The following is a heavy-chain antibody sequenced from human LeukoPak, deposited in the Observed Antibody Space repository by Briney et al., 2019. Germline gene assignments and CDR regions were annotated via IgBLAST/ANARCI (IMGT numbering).Heavy chain of an antibody. D-gene: IGHD3-22*01. V-gene: IGHV3-15*01. CDR2: IKSKTDGGTT. Sequence: GGSLRLSCAASGFTFSNAWMSWVRQAPGKELEWVGRIKSKTDGGTTDYAAPVKGRFTISRDDSKNTLYLQMNSLKTEDTAVYYCTTYYYDSSGYTVSSRWGQGTMVTVSS. J-gene: IGHJ3*01. CDR1: GFTFSNAW. CDR3: TTYYYDSSGYTVSSR.